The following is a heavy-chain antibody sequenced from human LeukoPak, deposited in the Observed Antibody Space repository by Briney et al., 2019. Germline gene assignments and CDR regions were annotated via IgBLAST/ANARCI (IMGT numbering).Heavy chain of an antibody. Sequence: SETLSLTCTVSGGSISSYYWSWIRQPPGKGLEWIGYIYYSGSTNYNPSLKSRVTISVDTSKNQFSLKLSSVTAADTAVYYCARDRNGGGNFDYWGQGTLVTVSS. J-gene: IGHJ4*02. D-gene: IGHD4-23*01. CDR1: GGSISSYY. V-gene: IGHV4-59*01. CDR2: IYYSGST. CDR3: ARDRNGGGNFDY.